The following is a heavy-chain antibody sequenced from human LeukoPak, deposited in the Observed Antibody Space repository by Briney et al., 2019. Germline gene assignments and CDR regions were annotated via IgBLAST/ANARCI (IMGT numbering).Heavy chain of an antibody. Sequence: ASVKVSGKASGYTFTSYGISWVRQAPGQGLEWMGWISAYNGNTNYAQKLQGRVTMTTDTSTSTAYMELRSLRSEDTAVYYCASASRITMLRGANDYWGQGTLVTVSS. V-gene: IGHV1-18*01. CDR1: GYTFTSYG. J-gene: IGHJ4*02. CDR2: ISAYNGNT. D-gene: IGHD3-10*01. CDR3: ASASRITMLRGANDY.